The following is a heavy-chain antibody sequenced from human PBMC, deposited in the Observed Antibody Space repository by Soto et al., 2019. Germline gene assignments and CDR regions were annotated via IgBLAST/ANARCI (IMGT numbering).Heavy chain of an antibody. CDR2: IIPIFGTA. CDR3: ARVPYDNYDYVWGSQSGTYYFDY. Sequence: ASVKVSCKASGGTFSSYAISWVRQAPGQGLEWMGGIIPIFGTANYAQKFQGRVTITADESTSTAYMELSSLRSEDTAVYYCARVPYDNYDYVWGSQSGTYYFDYWGQGTLVTVSS. V-gene: IGHV1-69*13. D-gene: IGHD3-16*01. J-gene: IGHJ4*02. CDR1: GGTFSSYA.